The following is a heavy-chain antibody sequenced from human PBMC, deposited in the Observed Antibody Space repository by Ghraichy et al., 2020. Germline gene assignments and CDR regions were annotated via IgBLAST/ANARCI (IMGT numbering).Heavy chain of an antibody. CDR3: AKPRPLYNEKFYYGMDV. J-gene: IGHJ6*02. Sequence: SVKVSCKASRYSFENYFIHWVRQAPGQGLDWMGIINPNDGTTVYAEKFQGRVTMTRDTSTGTVHMDLSSLRSEDTAVYYCAKPRPLYNEKFYYGMDVWGQGTTVTVSS. D-gene: IGHD1-1*01. CDR2: INPNDGTT. V-gene: IGHV1-46*02. CDR1: RYSFENYF.